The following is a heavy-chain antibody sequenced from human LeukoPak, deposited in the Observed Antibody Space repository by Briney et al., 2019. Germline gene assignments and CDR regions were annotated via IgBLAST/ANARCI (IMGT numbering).Heavy chain of an antibody. V-gene: IGHV3-15*01. CDR2: IKSKTDGGTT. CDR1: GFSFSTAS. D-gene: IGHD3-16*01. CDR3: TTDPGD. J-gene: IGHJ3*01. Sequence: KPGGPLRLSCTASGFSFSTASMSWVRQAPGKGLEWVGRIKSKTDGGTTDYAAPGKGRFTISRDDSKNTLYLLMNSLKTEDTAVYYCTTDPGDWGQGTMVTVSS.